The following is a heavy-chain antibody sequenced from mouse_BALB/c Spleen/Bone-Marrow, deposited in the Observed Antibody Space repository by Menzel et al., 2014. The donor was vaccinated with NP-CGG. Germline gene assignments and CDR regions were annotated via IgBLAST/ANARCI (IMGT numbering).Heavy chain of an antibody. CDR2: IYPGDGDT. CDR1: GYVFXSSW. V-gene: IGHV1-82*01. Sequence: QVQLQQSGPELVKPGASVKISCRASGYVFXSSWMNWVKQRPGQGLEWIGRIYPGDGDTNYNGKFKGKATLTADKSSSTAYMQISSLTSVDSAVYFCARRRTFITSVVEYFEVWGAGATVTVSS. J-gene: IGHJ1*01. CDR3: ARRRTFITSVVEYFEV. D-gene: IGHD1-1*02.